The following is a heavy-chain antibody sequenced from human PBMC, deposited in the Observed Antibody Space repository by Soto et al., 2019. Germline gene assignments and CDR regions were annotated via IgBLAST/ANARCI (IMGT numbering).Heavy chain of an antibody. J-gene: IGHJ4*02. CDR2: LNPRNGQT. V-gene: IGHV1-8*01. CDR1: GFNFSTYY. D-gene: IGHD5-18*01. Sequence: ASVKVSCKTSGFNFSTYYFNWVRQAAGQGPEWMGWLNPRNGQTGYVQKFRGRVAMTRDTSIATVYLELSRLTSEDTAIYFCARETDTSMVDYWGQGTLVTVSS. CDR3: ARETDTSMVDY.